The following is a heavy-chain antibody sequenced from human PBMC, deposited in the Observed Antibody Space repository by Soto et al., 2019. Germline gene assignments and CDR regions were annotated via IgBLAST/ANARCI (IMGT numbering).Heavy chain of an antibody. V-gene: IGHV4-59*01. CDR3: ARWYGGSLDY. Sequence: PSETLSLTCTVSGGSISSYYWGWVRQPPGKGLEWIGHIFYSGSTNYNPSLKSRVTISVDTSKNQFSLKLSSVTAADTAVYYCARWYGGSLDYWGQGTLVTVS. D-gene: IGHD4-17*01. CDR1: GGSISSYY. CDR2: IFYSGST. J-gene: IGHJ4*02.